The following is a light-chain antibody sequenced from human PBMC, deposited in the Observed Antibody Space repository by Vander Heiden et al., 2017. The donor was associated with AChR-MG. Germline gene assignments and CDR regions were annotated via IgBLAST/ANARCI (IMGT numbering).Light chain of an antibody. CDR3: QQSGTSPFT. V-gene: IGKV3-20*01. CDR2: GAS. J-gene: IGKJ3*01. Sequence: ELVLTQSPGTLSLSPGERATLSCRASQSVSSNSLAWYQQKPGQAPRLLIYGASSRAAGIPGRFSGSGSGTDFTLTISRLEPEDFAVYYCQQSGTSPFTFGPGTKVDIK. CDR1: QSVSSNS.